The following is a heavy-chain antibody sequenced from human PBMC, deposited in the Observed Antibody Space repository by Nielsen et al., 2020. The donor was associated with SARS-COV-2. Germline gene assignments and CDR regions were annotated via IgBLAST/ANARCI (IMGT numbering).Heavy chain of an antibody. CDR3: AKGFLLWFGESSNYGMDV. Sequence: GESLKISCDASGFTFSTYAMHWVRQAPGKGLEWVAVISYDGSNKYYADSVKGRFTISRDNSQNTLYLQMNSLRAEDTAVYYCAKGFLLWFGESSNYGMDVWGQGTTVTVSS. CDR1: GFTFSTYA. J-gene: IGHJ6*02. D-gene: IGHD3-10*01. V-gene: IGHV3-30*18. CDR2: ISYDGSNK.